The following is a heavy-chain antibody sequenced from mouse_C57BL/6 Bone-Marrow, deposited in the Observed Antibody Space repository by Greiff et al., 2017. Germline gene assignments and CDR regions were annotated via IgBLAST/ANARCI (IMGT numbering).Heavy chain of an antibody. CDR1: GFSLSTFGMG. D-gene: IGHD1-1*01. CDR3: ARMRVSTVVATGYYFDY. J-gene: IGHJ2*01. CDR2: IWWDDDK. Sequence: QVTLKESGPGILQPSQTLSLTCSFSGFSLSTFGMGVGWIRQPSGKGLEWLAHIWWDDDKYYNPALKRRLTISKDTSINQVFLKIANVDAEDTATYYWARMRVSTVVATGYYFDYWGQGTTLTVSS. V-gene: IGHV8-8*01.